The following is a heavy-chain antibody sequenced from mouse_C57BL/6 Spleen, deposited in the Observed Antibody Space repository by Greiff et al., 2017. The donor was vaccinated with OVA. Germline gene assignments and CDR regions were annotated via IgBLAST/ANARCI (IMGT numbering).Heavy chain of an antibody. CDR1: GYTFTSYW. CDR2: IDPSDSYT. CDR3: ARHWEDYFDY. V-gene: IGHV1-50*01. Sequence: VQLQQPGAELVKPGASVKLSCKASGYTFTSYWMQWVKQRPGQGLEWIGEIDPSDSYTNYNQKFKGKATLTVDTSSSTAYMQLSSLTSEDSAVYYCARHWEDYFDYWGQGTTLTVSS. J-gene: IGHJ2*01. D-gene: IGHD4-1*01.